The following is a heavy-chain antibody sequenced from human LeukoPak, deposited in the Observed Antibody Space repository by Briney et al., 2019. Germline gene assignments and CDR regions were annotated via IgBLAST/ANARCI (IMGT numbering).Heavy chain of an antibody. CDR1: GFTFSGYW. J-gene: IGHJ5*02. D-gene: IGHD2-2*01. CDR2: IKEDGSEK. CDR3: ARSYCNTTSCRNWFDP. Sequence: PGGSLRLSCAASGFTFSGYWMCWLRQAPGKGLEWVANIKEDGSEKYYVDSVKGRFTISRDNAKNSLYLQMNSLRAEDSAVFYCARSYCNTTSCRNWFDPWGQGTLVTVSS. V-gene: IGHV3-7*01.